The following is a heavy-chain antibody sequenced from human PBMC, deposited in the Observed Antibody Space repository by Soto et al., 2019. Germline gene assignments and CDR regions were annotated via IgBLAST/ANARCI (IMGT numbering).Heavy chain of an antibody. D-gene: IGHD2-8*01. CDR1: GFTFSNAW. Sequence: EVQLVESGGGLVKPGGSLRLSCAASGFTFSNAWMNWVRQAPGKGLEWVGRIKSKTDGGKTDYAAPVKGRFTISRDDSKHTLYLQMNSLKTEDTAVYYCWRPYCTNGVCYPYYYYGMDVWGQGTTVTVSS. CDR2: IKSKTDGGKT. V-gene: IGHV3-15*07. CDR3: WRPYCTNGVCYPYYYYGMDV. J-gene: IGHJ6*02.